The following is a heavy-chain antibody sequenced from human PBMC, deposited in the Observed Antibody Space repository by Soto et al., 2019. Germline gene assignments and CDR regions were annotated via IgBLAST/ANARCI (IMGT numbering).Heavy chain of an antibody. V-gene: IGHV3-23*01. J-gene: IGHJ5*02. CDR2: ISGNGGSS. CDR3: AKDPYFGSEAYPNWFDP. D-gene: IGHD3-10*01. Sequence: GGSLRLSCAASGFTFTSHAMSWVRQAPGRGLEWVSSISGNGGSSYYADSVKGRFVISRDNSHNTLYLQMDSLRAEDTAVYYCAKDPYFGSEAYPNWFDPWGQGALVTVSS. CDR1: GFTFTSHA.